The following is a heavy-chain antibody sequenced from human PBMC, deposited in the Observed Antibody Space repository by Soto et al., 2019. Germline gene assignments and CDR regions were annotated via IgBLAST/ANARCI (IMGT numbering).Heavy chain of an antibody. CDR2: IVVGSGNT. J-gene: IGHJ6*02. V-gene: IGHV1-58*01. CDR3: AAGPRPADIVLMVYAPRDYGMDV. Sequence: SVKVSCKXSGFTFTSSAVQWVRQARGQRLEWIGWIVVGSGNTNYAQKFQERVTITRDMSTSTAYMELSSLRSEDTAVYYCAAGPRPADIVLMVYAPRDYGMDVWGQGTTVTVSS. CDR1: GFTFTSSA. D-gene: IGHD2-8*01.